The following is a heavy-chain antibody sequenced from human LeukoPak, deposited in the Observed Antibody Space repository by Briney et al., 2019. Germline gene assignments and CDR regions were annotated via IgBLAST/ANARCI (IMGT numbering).Heavy chain of an antibody. D-gene: IGHD1-26*01. CDR1: GGSISSSSYY. Sequence: SETLSLTCTVSGGSISSSSYYWGWIRQPPGKGLEWIGSIYYSGSTYYNPSLKSRVTISVDTSKNQFSLKLSSVTAADTAVYYCARHLFVGATLYAFDIWGQGTMVTVSS. J-gene: IGHJ3*02. V-gene: IGHV4-39*01. CDR3: ARHLFVGATLYAFDI. CDR2: IYYSGST.